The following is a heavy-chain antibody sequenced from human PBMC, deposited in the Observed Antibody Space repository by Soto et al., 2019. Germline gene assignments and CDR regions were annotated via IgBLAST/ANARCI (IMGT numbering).Heavy chain of an antibody. D-gene: IGHD1-26*01. J-gene: IGHJ4*02. CDR2: ISYDGSNK. CDR1: GFTFSSYA. Sequence: PGGSLRLSCAASGFTFSSYAMHWVRQAPGKGLEWVAVISYDGSNKYYAGSVKGRFTVSRDNAKNSLYLQMNSLTVEDTAVYYCARSGELLQTFDSWGQGPLVTVSS. CDR3: ARSGELLQTFDS. V-gene: IGHV3-30-3*01.